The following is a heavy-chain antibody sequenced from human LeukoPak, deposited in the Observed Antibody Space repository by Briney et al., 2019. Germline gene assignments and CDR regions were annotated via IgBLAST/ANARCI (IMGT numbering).Heavy chain of an antibody. Sequence: GGSLRLSCAASGFTVSSNYMSWVRQAPGKGLEWVSVIYSGGGTYYADSVKGRFTISRDNSKNTLYLQMNSLRAEDTAVYYCARDWGYYDSSGYYYNWYFDLWGRGTLVTVSS. V-gene: IGHV3-53*01. CDR2: IYSGGGT. CDR1: GFTVSSNY. D-gene: IGHD3-22*01. J-gene: IGHJ2*01. CDR3: ARDWGYYDSSGYYYNWYFDL.